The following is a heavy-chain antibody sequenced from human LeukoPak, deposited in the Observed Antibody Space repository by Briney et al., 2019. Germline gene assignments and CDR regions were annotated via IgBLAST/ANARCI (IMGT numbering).Heavy chain of an antibody. CDR1: EFTFSSYS. CDR2: ISSSSSTI. D-gene: IGHD1-7*01. J-gene: IGHJ4*02. Sequence: GGSLRLSCAASEFTFSSYSMNWVRQAPGKGLEWVSYISSSSSTIYYADSVKGRFTISRDNAKNSLYLQMNSLRAEDTAVYYCARDGRLELRRGPFDYWGQGTLVTVSS. CDR3: ARDGRLELRRGPFDY. V-gene: IGHV3-48*01.